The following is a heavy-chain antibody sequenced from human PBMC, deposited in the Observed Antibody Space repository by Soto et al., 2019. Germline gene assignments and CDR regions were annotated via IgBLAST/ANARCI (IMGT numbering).Heavy chain of an antibody. Sequence: SETLSLTCTVSGGSISSSSYYWGWIRQPPGKGLEWIGSIYYSGSTYYNPSLKSRVTISVDTSKKQFSLKLSSVTAADTAVYYCAMYNWNEAYSKKDGFDPWGQGTLVTVSS. CDR1: GGSISSSSYY. D-gene: IGHD1-1*01. J-gene: IGHJ5*02. V-gene: IGHV4-39*01. CDR2: IYYSGST. CDR3: AMYNWNEAYSKKDGFDP.